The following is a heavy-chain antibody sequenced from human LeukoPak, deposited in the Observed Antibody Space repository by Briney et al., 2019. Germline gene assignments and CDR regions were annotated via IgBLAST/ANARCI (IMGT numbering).Heavy chain of an antibody. Sequence: GASVKVSFKASGYTFTYHYIHLVRQAPGQGLEWMGIINPSNGDTNYAQRFQGRVTMTRDTSTSTVYMELSSLDSEDTAVYYCARFVVPAADYYYYGMDVWGQGTTVTVSS. J-gene: IGHJ6*02. CDR3: ARFVVPAADYYYYGMDV. CDR1: GYTFTYHY. V-gene: IGHV1-46*01. D-gene: IGHD2-2*01. CDR2: INPSNGDT.